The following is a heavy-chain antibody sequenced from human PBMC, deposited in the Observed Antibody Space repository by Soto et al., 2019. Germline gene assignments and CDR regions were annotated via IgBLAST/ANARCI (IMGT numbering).Heavy chain of an antibody. V-gene: IGHV1-8*01. D-gene: IGHD3-3*01. CDR1: GYTFTSYD. CDR3: ARMGRGRITIFGVVTGSLYYFDY. J-gene: IGHJ4*02. Sequence: GASVKVSCKASGYTFTSYDINWVRQATGQGLEWMGWMNPNSGNTGYAQKFQGRVTMTRNTSISTAYMELSSLRSEDTAVYYCARMGRGRITIFGVVTGSLYYFDYWGQGTLVTVSS. CDR2: MNPNSGNT.